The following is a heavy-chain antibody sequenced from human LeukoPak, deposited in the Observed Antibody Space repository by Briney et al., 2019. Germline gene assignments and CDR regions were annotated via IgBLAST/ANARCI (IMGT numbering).Heavy chain of an antibody. J-gene: IGHJ4*02. D-gene: IGHD2-2*01. Sequence: GGSLRLSCTASGFTFGDYAMSWVRQAPGKGLEWVGFIRSKAYGGTTEYAASVKGRFTISRDDSKSIAYLQMNSLKTEDTAVYYCTRDGIEYCSSTSCYVGGYDYWGQGTLVTVSS. CDR3: TRDGIEYCSSTSCYVGGYDY. CDR2: IRSKAYGGTT. CDR1: GFTFGDYA. V-gene: IGHV3-49*04.